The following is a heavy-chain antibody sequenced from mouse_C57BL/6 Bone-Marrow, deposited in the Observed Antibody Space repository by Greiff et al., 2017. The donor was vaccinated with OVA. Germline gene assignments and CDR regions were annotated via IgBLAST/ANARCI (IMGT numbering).Heavy chain of an antibody. Sequence: VQLQQPGAELVKPGASVKMSCKASGYTFTSYWITWVKQRPGQGLEWIGDISPGSGSTNYNEKFKSKATLTVDTSSSTAYMQLSSLTSEDSAVYYCASPLITTVTYFDVWGTGTTVTVSS. CDR3: ASPLITTVTYFDV. CDR2: ISPGSGST. V-gene: IGHV1-55*01. CDR1: GYTFTSYW. J-gene: IGHJ1*03. D-gene: IGHD1-1*01.